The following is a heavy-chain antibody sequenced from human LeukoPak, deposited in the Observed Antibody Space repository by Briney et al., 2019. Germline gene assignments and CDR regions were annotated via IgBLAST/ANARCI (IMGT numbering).Heavy chain of an antibody. CDR3: ARSPTMVKETIFDY. V-gene: IGHV4-59*01. Sequence: SETLSLTRTVSGGSISSYYWSWIRQPPGKGLEWIGYIYYSGSTNYNPSLKSRVTISVDTSKNQSSLKLSSVTAADTAVYYCARSPTMVKETIFDYWGQGTLVTVSS. CDR2: IYYSGST. J-gene: IGHJ4*02. D-gene: IGHD3-10*01. CDR1: GGSISSYY.